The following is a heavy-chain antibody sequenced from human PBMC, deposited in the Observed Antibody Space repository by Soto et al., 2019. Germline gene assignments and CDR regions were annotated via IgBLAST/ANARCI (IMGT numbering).Heavy chain of an antibody. D-gene: IGHD6-19*01. Sequence: PGESLRLSCAASGFTFSSYAMHWVRQAPGKGLEWVAVISYDGSNKYYADAVKGRFTISRDNSKNTLYLQMNSLRAEDTAVYYCARAFDSGYSSGWYFDYWGQGT. CDR3: ARAFDSGYSSGWYFDY. CDR2: ISYDGSNK. CDR1: GFTFSSYA. J-gene: IGHJ4*02. V-gene: IGHV3-30-3*01.